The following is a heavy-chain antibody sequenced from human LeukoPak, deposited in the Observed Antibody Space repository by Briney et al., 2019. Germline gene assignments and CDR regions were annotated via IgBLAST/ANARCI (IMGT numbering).Heavy chain of an antibody. CDR2: VSAHNGKT. CDR1: GYTFTDNG. Sequence: EASVKVSCRASGYTFTDNGISWVRQAPGQGLEWMGWVSAHNGKTDYAQKFLDRVIMTTDTSTSTAYMELRGLTSEDTAVYYCARDHGVYGSVPGEVWGQGTTVTVSS. V-gene: IGHV1-18*01. D-gene: IGHD3-10*01. CDR3: ARDHGVYGSVPGEV. J-gene: IGHJ6*02.